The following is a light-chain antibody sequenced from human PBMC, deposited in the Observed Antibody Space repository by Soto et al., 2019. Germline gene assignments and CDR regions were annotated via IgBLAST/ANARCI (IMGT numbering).Light chain of an antibody. Sequence: HSLLNHPASMSGSSGQSLTISCTGTSSDVGGYNFVSWFQHHPGKAPKLIIYDVSNRPSGVSNRFSGSKSGNTASLTISGLQAEDEADFYCSSYTSSTTPYVFGTGTKVTVL. CDR3: SSYTSSTTPYV. J-gene: IGLJ1*01. CDR2: DVS. CDR1: SSDVGGYNF. V-gene: IGLV2-14*03.